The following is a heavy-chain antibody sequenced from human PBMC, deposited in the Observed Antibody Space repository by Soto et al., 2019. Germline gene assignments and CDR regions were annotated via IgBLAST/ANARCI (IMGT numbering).Heavy chain of an antibody. V-gene: IGHV1-18*01. J-gene: IGHJ6*02. D-gene: IGHD3-3*01. CDR3: SRGGYYYFCGSRSDYYDFKYV. CDR1: GYTFTSYG. Sequence: ASVKVSCKASGYTFTSYGISWVRQAPGQGLEWLGWISAYDDNTNYAQNLQGRFSMTTDTSTSTAYMELRSLRSDDTSVYYCSRGGYYYFCGSRSDYYDFKYVWGQGSSVTVSS. CDR2: ISAYDDNT.